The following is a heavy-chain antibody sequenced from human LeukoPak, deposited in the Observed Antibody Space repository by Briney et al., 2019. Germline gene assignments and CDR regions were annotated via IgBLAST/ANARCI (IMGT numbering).Heavy chain of an antibody. J-gene: IGHJ4*02. CDR2: ISSSSSYI. V-gene: IGHV3-21*01. Sequence: GGSLRLSCTASGFPFSYYAMNWVRQAPGKGLEWVSSISSSSSYIYYADSVKGRFTISRDNAKNSLYLQMNSLRAEDTAVYYCARGSQLDYWGQGTLVTVSS. CDR1: GFPFSYYA. CDR3: ARGSQLDY. D-gene: IGHD5-18*01.